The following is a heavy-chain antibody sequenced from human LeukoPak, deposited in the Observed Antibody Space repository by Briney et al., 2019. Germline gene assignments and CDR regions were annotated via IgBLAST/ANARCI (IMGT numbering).Heavy chain of an antibody. CDR3: ADGDLAVAPRY. CDR1: GSTFSTSW. Sequence: GGSLRLSCAASGSTFSTSWMAWIRQAPGKGLDWLGNINPDGSTINYVDSVKGRFTFSRDNAKNSLYLQMNSLRAEDTAVYYCADGDLAVAPRYWGQGTLVTVSS. D-gene: IGHD6-19*01. V-gene: IGHV3-7*01. J-gene: IGHJ4*02. CDR2: INPDGSTI.